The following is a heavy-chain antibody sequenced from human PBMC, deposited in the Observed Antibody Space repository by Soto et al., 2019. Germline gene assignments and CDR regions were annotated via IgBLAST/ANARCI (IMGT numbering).Heavy chain of an antibody. V-gene: IGHV2-5*02. Sequence: QITLKESGPTLVRPTQTLTLTCTFSGFSLSTTGVGVGWIRQPPGKALEWLALIYWDDDKRYSPSLKSRLTITKDTSKTEVILTMTNMDPVDTATYYWAQRLRDYGLGREPANYFDPWGQGTLVTVSS. D-gene: IGHD1-7*01. J-gene: IGHJ5*02. CDR3: AQRLRDYGLGREPANYFDP. CDR2: IYWDDDK. CDR1: GFSLSTTGVG.